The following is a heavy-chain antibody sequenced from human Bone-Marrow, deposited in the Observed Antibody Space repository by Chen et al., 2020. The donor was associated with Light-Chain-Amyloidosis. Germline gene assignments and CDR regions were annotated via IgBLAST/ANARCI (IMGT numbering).Heavy chain of an antibody. CDR1: GFTFNNYF. V-gene: IGHV3-74*01. D-gene: IGHD5-12*01. J-gene: IGHJ4*02. CDR2: IESDGSRT. CDR3: VRDRDGYNY. Sequence: EVQLVESGGGLVQPGGSLRLSCAASGFTFNNYFMHWVRQAPGKGLVWVSRIESDGSRTHYADSVKGRFAISRDNAKNTLYLQMNSLRAEDTAVYYCVRDRDGYNYWGQGTLVTVSS.